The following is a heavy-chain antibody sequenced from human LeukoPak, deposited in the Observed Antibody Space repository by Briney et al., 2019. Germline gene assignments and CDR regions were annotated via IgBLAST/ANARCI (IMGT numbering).Heavy chain of an antibody. CDR1: GFTFSNYW. V-gene: IGHV3-74*01. J-gene: IGHJ4*02. Sequence: GSLRLSCAASGFTFSNYWMHWFRQVPGKGLVWVSHIKYDGSATNYADSVKGRFTISRDNAKNTLYLQMNSLRAEGTAVYYCVSGSLQSGYNFDYWGQGALVTVSS. CDR3: VSGSLQSGYNFDY. CDR2: IKYDGSAT. D-gene: IGHD3-3*01.